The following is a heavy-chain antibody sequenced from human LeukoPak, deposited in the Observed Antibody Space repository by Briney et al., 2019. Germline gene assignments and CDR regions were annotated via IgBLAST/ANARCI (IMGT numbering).Heavy chain of an antibody. CDR2: ISGSGGST. CDR1: GFTFSTYS. CDR3: ARGRIAAAL. V-gene: IGHV3-23*01. D-gene: IGHD6-13*01. Sequence: GGSLRLACAASGFTFSTYSMNWVRQAPGKGLEWVSAISGSGGSTYYADSVKGRFTISRDNSKNTLYLQMNSLRAEDTAVYYCARGRIAAALGGQGTLVTVSS. J-gene: IGHJ4*02.